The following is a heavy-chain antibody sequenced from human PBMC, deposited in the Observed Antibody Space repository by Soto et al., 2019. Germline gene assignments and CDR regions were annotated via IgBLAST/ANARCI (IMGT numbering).Heavy chain of an antibody. CDR1: GFTFSSYW. CDR2: IKQDGSEK. J-gene: IGHJ6*03. V-gene: IGHV3-7*01. Sequence: PGGSLRLSCAASGFTFSSYWMSWVRQAPGKGLEWVANIKQDGSEKYYVDSVRGRFTISRDNAKNSLYLQMNSLRAEDTAVYYCARADYSNYYYYYMDVWGKGTTVTVSS. CDR3: ARADYSNYYYYYMDV. D-gene: IGHD4-4*01.